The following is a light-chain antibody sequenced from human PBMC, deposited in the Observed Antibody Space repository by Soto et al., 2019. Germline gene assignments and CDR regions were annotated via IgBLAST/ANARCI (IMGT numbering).Light chain of an antibody. CDR2: DAS. V-gene: IGKV3-20*01. J-gene: IGKJ4*02. Sequence: EIVLTQSPGTLSLSPGERATLSCRASQSVSSSYLAWYQQKPGQAHRLLIYDASSRATGIPDRFIGSGSGTDFPVTSSRLEPEDFAVYYCQKYGSSPLTFGGGTKVEIK. CDR1: QSVSSSY. CDR3: QKYGSSPLT.